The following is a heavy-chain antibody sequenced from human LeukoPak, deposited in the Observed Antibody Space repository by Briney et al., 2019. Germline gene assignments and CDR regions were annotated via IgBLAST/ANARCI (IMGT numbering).Heavy chain of an antibody. D-gene: IGHD3-22*01. CDR3: AWSAREGGYYY. V-gene: IGHV1-8*01. Sequence: AAVKVSCKASGYTFTSYDINWVRQATGQGREWMGWINPNSGNTGYAQKFQGRVTMTRNTSISTAYMELSRLRSEDTAVYYCAWSAREGGYYYWGQGTLVTVSS. CDR1: GYTFTSYD. J-gene: IGHJ4*02. CDR2: INPNSGNT.